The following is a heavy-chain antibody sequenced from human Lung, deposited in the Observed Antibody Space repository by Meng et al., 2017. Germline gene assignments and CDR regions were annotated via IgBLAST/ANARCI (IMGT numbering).Heavy chain of an antibody. V-gene: IGHV3-23*04. Sequence: VQVVECVGGLVPPGGPLRLLCAASGFSFSSYAMSGVRHAPGKGLEWVSALSGGGFTTYYADSVKGRFAISRHNSKNTLYLQMNSLRAEDTALYYCAKYSYGLGDYLDYWGQGALVTVSS. CDR2: LSGGGFTT. D-gene: IGHD3-10*01. CDR3: AKYSYGLGDYLDY. CDR1: GFSFSSYA. J-gene: IGHJ4*02.